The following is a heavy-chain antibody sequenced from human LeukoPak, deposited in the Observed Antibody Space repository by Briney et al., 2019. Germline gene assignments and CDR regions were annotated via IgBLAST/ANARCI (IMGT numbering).Heavy chain of an antibody. V-gene: IGHV3-23*01. D-gene: IGHD4/OR15-4a*01. CDR3: AIGYSMVHVGSRFDP. Sequence: GGSLRLSCAASEFSFSSYSLSWVSQAPGKGLEWVSAISGSGGSTYYADSVKGRFTISRDNSKNTLYLQMNSLRAEDTAVYYFAIGYSMVHVGSRFDPWGQGTLVTVSS. CDR2: ISGSGGST. J-gene: IGHJ5*02. CDR1: EFSFSSYS.